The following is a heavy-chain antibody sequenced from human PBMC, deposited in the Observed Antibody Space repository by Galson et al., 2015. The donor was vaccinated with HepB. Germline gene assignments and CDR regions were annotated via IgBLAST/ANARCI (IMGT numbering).Heavy chain of an antibody. CDR3: ASEVLDY. V-gene: IGHV3-30*03. Sequence: SLRLSCAASGFTFSSYGMHWVRQAPGKGLEWVAVISYDGSNKYYADSVKGRFTISRDNSKNTLYLQMNSLRAEDTAVYYCASEVLDYWGQGTLVTVSS. CDR2: ISYDGSNK. J-gene: IGHJ4*02. CDR1: GFTFSSYG.